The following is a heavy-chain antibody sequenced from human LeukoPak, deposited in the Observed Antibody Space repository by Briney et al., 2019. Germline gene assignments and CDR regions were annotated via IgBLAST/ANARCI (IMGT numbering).Heavy chain of an antibody. J-gene: IGHJ3*02. D-gene: IGHD3-22*01. Sequence: PGGSLTLSCAASGFSVSSHYMPWVRQPPGKGLDWVSIIYANEKKFYAESVNGGFIISSGGSKHKLFLQMNSLRTEDTAIYYGAGYDNSGQYYVGRAFDIWGQGTMVAVSS. CDR2: IYANEKK. V-gene: IGHV3-53*01. CDR1: GFSVSSHY. CDR3: AGYDNSGQYYVGRAFDI.